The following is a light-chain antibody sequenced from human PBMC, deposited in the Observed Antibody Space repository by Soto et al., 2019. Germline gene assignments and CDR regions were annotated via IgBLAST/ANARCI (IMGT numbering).Light chain of an antibody. Sequence: EIVMTQSPATLSVSPGERATLSCRASQSVGSNLAWYQQKPGQAPRVLIYGASNRATGIPDRFSGSGSGTDFTLTISRLEPEDFAVYYCQQYGSSGTLGQGTKVDIK. J-gene: IGKJ1*01. CDR2: GAS. CDR3: QQYGSSGT. CDR1: QSVGSN. V-gene: IGKV3-20*01.